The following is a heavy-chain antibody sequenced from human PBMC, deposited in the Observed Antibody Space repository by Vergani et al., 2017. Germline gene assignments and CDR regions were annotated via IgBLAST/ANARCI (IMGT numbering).Heavy chain of an antibody. V-gene: IGHV4-39*07. Sequence: QLQLQESGPGLVKPSETLSLTCTVSGGSISSSSYYWGWIRQPPGKGLEWIGSIYYSGSTYYNPSLKSRVTISVDTPKNQFSLKLGSVTAADAAVYYCAGEEYSNFDYWGQGTLVTVSS. CDR1: GGSISSSSYY. CDR2: IYYSGST. J-gene: IGHJ4*02. CDR3: AGEEYSNFDY. D-gene: IGHD6-6*01.